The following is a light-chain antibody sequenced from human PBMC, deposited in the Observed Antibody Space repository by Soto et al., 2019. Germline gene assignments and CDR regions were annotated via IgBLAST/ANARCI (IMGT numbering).Light chain of an antibody. CDR3: RQLSNWPPVT. J-gene: IGKJ5*01. CDR1: QSVSSY. CDR2: DAS. Sequence: ETVLTQSPATLSLSPGERATLSCRASQSVSSYLAWYQQKPGQAPRLLIYDASNRATGIPARFSGSGSGTYFTPTISSLEPEDFAVYYCRQLSNWPPVTFGQGKRLEIK. V-gene: IGKV3-11*01.